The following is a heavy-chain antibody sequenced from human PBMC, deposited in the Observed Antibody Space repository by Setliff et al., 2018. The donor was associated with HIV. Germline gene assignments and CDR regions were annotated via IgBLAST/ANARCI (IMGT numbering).Heavy chain of an antibody. Sequence: ASVKDSCKAFGYTFTTYSLHWVRQAPGQSLEWMGWINVGKGDTKYSQEFQGRISITTDTSASTGHMELSSLRSDDTAVYFCARGALLAVFDFDHWGHGTLVTVSS. J-gene: IGHJ4*01. CDR1: GYTFTTYS. CDR3: ARGALLAVFDFDH. V-gene: IGHV1-3*01. CDR2: INVGKGDT. D-gene: IGHD3-10*01.